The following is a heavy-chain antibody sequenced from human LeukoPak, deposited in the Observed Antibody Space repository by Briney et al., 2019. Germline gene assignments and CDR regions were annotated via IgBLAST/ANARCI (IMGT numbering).Heavy chain of an antibody. J-gene: IGHJ5*02. CDR2: IYHSGDT. Sequence: SETLSPTCTVSGGSISSGDYYWSWIRQPPGKGLEWIGYIYHSGDTYYNPSFVSRLSISLDTSKNRFSLKLNSATVADTAVYFCARRHGYSQYWFETWGQGTLVTVSS. D-gene: IGHD5-24*01. CDR1: GGSISSGDYY. V-gene: IGHV4-30-4*01. CDR3: ARRHGYSQYWFET.